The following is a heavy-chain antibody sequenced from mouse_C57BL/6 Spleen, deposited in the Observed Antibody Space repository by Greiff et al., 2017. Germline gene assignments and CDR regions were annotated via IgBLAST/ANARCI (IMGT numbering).Heavy chain of an antibody. CDR3: ARKEAAQATGFAY. CDR2: IYPGDGDT. D-gene: IGHD3-2*02. V-gene: IGHV1-80*01. CDR1: GYAFSSYW. Sequence: QVQLQQSGAELVKPGASVKISCKASGYAFSSYWMNWVKQRPGKGLEWIGQIYPGDGDTNYNGKFKGKATLTADKSSSTAYMQLSSLTSEDSAVYFCARKEAAQATGFAYWGQGTLVTVSA. J-gene: IGHJ3*01.